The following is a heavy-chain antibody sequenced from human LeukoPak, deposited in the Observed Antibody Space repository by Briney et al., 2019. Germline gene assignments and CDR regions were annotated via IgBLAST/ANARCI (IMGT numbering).Heavy chain of an antibody. CDR1: GYSFYNYW. V-gene: IGHV5-51*01. J-gene: IGHJ4*02. CDR2: INPSNSET. CDR3: ARLDSGGYYFVPY. Sequence: GESLQISFETSGYSFYNYWIGWVRPISGKGLEWMGIINPSNSETRYTPSFQGQVTISADKSISTAYLQWSSLRASDTAMYYCARLDSGGYYFVPYWGQGTLVTVSS. D-gene: IGHD3-22*01.